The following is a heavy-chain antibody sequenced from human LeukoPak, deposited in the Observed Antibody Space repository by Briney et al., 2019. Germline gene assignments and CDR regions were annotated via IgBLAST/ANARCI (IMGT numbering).Heavy chain of an antibody. Sequence: ASVKVSCRASGYTFTGYYMHWVRQAPGQGLEWMGWINPNSGGTNYAQKFQGRVTMTRDTSTSTVYMELSSLRSEDTAVYYCARGPRITLIRGGQWYYYMDVWGKGTTVTISS. V-gene: IGHV1-2*02. CDR3: ARGPRITLIRGGQWYYYMDV. D-gene: IGHD3-10*01. CDR2: INPNSGGT. CDR1: GYTFTGYY. J-gene: IGHJ6*03.